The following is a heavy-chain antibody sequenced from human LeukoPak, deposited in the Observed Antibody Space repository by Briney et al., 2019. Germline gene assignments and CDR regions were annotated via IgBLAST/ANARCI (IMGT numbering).Heavy chain of an antibody. CDR2: IIPILGIA. D-gene: IGHD6-13*01. J-gene: IGHJ4*02. CDR3: ARVGSSWYFGY. CDR1: GGTFSSYA. V-gene: IGHV1-69*04. Sequence: GASVKVSCKASGGTFSSYAISWVRQAPGQGLGWMGRIIPILGIANYAQKFQGRVTITADKSTSTAYMELSSLRSEDTAVYYCARVGSSWYFGYWGQGTLVTVSS.